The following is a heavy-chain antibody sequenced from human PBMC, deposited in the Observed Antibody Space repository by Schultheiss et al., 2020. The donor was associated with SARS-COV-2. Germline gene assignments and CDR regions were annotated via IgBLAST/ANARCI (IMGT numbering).Heavy chain of an antibody. D-gene: IGHD3-16*01. Sequence: GGSLRLSCAASGFTFSSYAMHWVRQAPGKGLEWVAVISYDGSNKYYADSVKGRFTISRDTSKNTLDLQMTSLRAEDTAMYYCAKERGGGGRGPFDSWGQGTLVTVSS. CDR1: GFTFSSYA. CDR2: ISYDGSNK. V-gene: IGHV3-30*07. J-gene: IGHJ4*02. CDR3: AKERGGGGRGPFDS.